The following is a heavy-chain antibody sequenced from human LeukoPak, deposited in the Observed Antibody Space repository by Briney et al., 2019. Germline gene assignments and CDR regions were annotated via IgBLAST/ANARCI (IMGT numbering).Heavy chain of an antibody. CDR3: ARVSLVRGAPDYYFDY. Sequence: PSETLSLTCVVYGGSFSGYYWSWIRQPPGKGLEWIGEINHGGSTNYNPSLKSRVAISVDTSNNQFSLRLSSVTAADTAVYYCARVSLVRGAPDYYFDYWGQGTLVTVSS. D-gene: IGHD3-10*01. CDR1: GGSFSGYY. J-gene: IGHJ4*02. V-gene: IGHV4-34*01. CDR2: INHGGST.